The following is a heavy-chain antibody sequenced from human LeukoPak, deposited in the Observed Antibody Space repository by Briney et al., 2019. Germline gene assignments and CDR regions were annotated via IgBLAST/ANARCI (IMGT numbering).Heavy chain of an antibody. V-gene: IGHV3-74*01. Sequence: PGGSLRLSCAASGFTFSSYWMHWVRQVPGKGLVWVSRINTDGSRTYHADSVKGRFTISRDNAKNMLYLELNSLRAEDMAVYYCARVLTGYYHWDYWGQGTLVTVSS. D-gene: IGHD3-9*01. CDR3: ARVLTGYYHWDY. J-gene: IGHJ4*02. CDR2: INTDGSRT. CDR1: GFTFSSYW.